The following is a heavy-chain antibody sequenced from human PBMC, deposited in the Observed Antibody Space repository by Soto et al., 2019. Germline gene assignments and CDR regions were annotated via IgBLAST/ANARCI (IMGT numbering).Heavy chain of an antibody. CDR3: ARVSYYVWGSYRYRGSAFDI. V-gene: IGHV1-18*01. D-gene: IGHD3-16*02. CDR1: GYTFTSYG. CDR2: ISAYNGNT. Sequence: GASVKVSCKASGYTFTSYGISWVRQAPGQGLEWMGWISAYNGNTNYAQKLQGRVTMTTDTSTSTAYMELRSLRSDDTAVYYCARVSYYVWGSYRYRGSAFDIWGQGTMVTVSS. J-gene: IGHJ3*02.